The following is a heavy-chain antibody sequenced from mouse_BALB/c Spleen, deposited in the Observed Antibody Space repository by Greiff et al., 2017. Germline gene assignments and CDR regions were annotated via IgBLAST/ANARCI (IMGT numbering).Heavy chain of an antibody. V-gene: IGHV1S41*01. CDR2: IAPGSGST. D-gene: IGHD2-10*01. CDR3: ARPYYGNYGYFDV. CDR1: GYTFTSYW. J-gene: IGHJ1*01. Sequence: DLVKPGASVKLSCKASGYTFTSYWINWINQRPGQGLEWIGRIAPGSGSTYYNEMFKGKATLTVDTSSSTAYIQLSSLSSEDSAVYFCARPYYGNYGYFDVWGAGTTVTVSS.